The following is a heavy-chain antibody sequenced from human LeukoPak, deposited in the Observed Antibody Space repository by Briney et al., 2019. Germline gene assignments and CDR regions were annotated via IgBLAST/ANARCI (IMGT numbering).Heavy chain of an antibody. Sequence: ASVKVSCKASGYTFTSYYMHWVRQAPGQGREWMGVINPSGGSTSYAQKFQGRVTITRDTSTSTVYMELSSLRSEDTAVYYCARSPPITMIVVVKIDYWGQGTLVTVSS. CDR2: INPSGGST. CDR1: GYTFTSYY. D-gene: IGHD3-22*01. J-gene: IGHJ4*02. V-gene: IGHV1-46*01. CDR3: ARSPPITMIVVVKIDY.